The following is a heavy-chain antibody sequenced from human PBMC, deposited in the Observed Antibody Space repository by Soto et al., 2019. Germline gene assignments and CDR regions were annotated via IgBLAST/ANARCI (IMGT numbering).Heavy chain of an antibody. V-gene: IGHV1-3*01. D-gene: IGHD3-16*01. Sequence: QVQLVQSGAEVKKPGASVKVSCKASGYTFTSYAMHWVRQAPGQRLEWMGWINAGNGNTKYSQKFQGRVTITRDTSASTAYMELSSLRSEDTAVYYCARPGRITLGAFDIWGQGTMVTVSS. CDR2: INAGNGNT. CDR3: ARPGRITLGAFDI. J-gene: IGHJ3*02. CDR1: GYTFTSYA.